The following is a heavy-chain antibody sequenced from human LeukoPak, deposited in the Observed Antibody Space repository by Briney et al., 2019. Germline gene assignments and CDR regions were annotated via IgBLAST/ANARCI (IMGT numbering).Heavy chain of an antibody. V-gene: IGHV1-46*01. J-gene: IGHJ4*02. Sequence: GASVKVSCKASGYTFTSYYMHWVRQAPGEGLEWMGIINPTGGSTSYAQKFQGRVTTTADKATSTAYMELSSLRSEDTAVYYCAGGRTDIVVVPATLRNYYFDYWGQGTLVIVSS. CDR1: GYTFTSYY. CDR2: INPTGGST. D-gene: IGHD2-2*01. CDR3: AGGRTDIVVVPATLRNYYFDY.